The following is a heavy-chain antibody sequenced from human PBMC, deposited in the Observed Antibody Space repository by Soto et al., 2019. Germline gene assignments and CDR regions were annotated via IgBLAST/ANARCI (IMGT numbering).Heavy chain of an antibody. CDR2: ISWNSGSI. D-gene: IGHD3-3*01. CDR1: GFTFDDYA. Sequence: GGSLRLSCAASGFTFDDYAMHWVRQAPGKGLEWVSGISWNSGSIGYADSVKGRFTISRDNAKNSLYLQMNSLRAEDTALYYCAKDLRADRYYDFWSGYDYWGQGTLVTVSS. CDR3: AKDLRADRYYDFWSGYDY. V-gene: IGHV3-9*01. J-gene: IGHJ4*02.